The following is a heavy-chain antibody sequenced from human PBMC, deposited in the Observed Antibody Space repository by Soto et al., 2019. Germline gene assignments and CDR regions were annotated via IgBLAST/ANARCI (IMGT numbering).Heavy chain of an antibody. CDR2: INPKSGDT. CDR1: GYTFTGYY. D-gene: IGHD3-10*01. CDR3: ARPAELLWFGDLTPFDY. V-gene: IGHV1-2*02. J-gene: IGHJ4*02. Sequence: GASVKVSCKASGYTFTGYYIHWVRQAPGQGLEWMGWINPKSGDTNSAQKFQGRVTMTRDTSLSTAYVEVSRLRSDDTALYYCARPAELLWFGDLTPFDYWGQGTLVTVSS.